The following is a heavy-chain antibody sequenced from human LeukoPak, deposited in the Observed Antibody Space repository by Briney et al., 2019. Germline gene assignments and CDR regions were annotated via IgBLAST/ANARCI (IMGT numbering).Heavy chain of an antibody. J-gene: IGHJ4*02. CDR1: GGSFSGYY. Sequence: KSSETLSLTCAVYGGSFSGYYWSWIRQPAGKGLEWIGRIYTSGSTNYNPSLKSRVTISVDTSKNQFSLKLSSVTAADTAVYYCAREAARLFDYWGQGTLVTVSS. CDR3: AREAARLFDY. V-gene: IGHV4-4*07. CDR2: IYTSGST. D-gene: IGHD6-6*01.